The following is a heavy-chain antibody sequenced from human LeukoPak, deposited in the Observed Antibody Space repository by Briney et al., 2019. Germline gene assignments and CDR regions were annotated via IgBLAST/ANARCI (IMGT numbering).Heavy chain of an antibody. D-gene: IGHD3-3*01. CDR2: IYTGGGT. J-gene: IGHJ3*02. CDR1: ESIVSGNY. V-gene: IGHV3-66*01. Sequence: PGGSLRLSCAASESIVSGNYVTWVRQAPGKGLEWLSVIYTGGGTYYADSVKGRFTISRDTSKTTVYLQMNSLRGDDTAIYYCAHYDFWSGHALDIWGQGTMVTVSS. CDR3: AHYDFWSGHALDI.